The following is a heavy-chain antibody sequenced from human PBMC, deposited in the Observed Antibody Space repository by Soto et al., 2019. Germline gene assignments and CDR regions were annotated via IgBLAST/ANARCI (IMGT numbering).Heavy chain of an antibody. CDR3: ARNTWFGTTGTTGRDFYAMDV. CDR1: GGSISSYY. CDR2: IYSSGST. V-gene: IGHV4-59*01. D-gene: IGHD1-1*01. J-gene: IGHJ6*02. Sequence: SETLSLTCTVSGGSISSYYWSWIRQPPGKGLEWIGYIYSSGSTNYNPSLKSRVTISLDTSKNQFSLKLSSVTAADTAVYYCARNTWFGTTGTTGRDFYAMDVWGQGTTVTVSS.